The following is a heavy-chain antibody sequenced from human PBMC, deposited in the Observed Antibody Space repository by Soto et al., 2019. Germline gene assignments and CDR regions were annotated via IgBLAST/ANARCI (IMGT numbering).Heavy chain of an antibody. D-gene: IGHD2-15*01. CDR1: GFTFSSYS. J-gene: IGHJ1*01. CDR2: ISSSSSTI. V-gene: IGHV3-48*01. Sequence: GGSLRLSCAASGFTFSSYSMNWVRQAPGKGLEWVSYISSSSSTIYYADSVKGRFTISRDNAKNSLYLQMNSLRAEDTAVYYCARGAPPVDSGGKKEKSGYFQHWGQGTLVTVSS. CDR3: ARGAPPVDSGGKKEKSGYFQH.